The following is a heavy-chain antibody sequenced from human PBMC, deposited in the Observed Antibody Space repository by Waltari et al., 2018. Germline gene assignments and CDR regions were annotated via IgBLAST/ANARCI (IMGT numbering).Heavy chain of an antibody. J-gene: IGHJ6*02. CDR1: GGSFSGYY. D-gene: IGHD3-3*01. Sequence: QVQLQQWGAGLLKPSETLSLTCAVYGGSFSGYYWSWIRQPPGTGLEWIGEINHSGSTNYNPSLKSRVTISVDTSKNQFSLKLSSVTAADTAVYYCARVRAFWSGFYYYYGMDVWGQGTTVTVSS. V-gene: IGHV4-34*01. CDR2: INHSGST. CDR3: ARVRAFWSGFYYYYGMDV.